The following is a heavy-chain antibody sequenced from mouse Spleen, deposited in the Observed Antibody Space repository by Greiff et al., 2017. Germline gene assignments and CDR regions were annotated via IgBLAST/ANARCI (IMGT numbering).Heavy chain of an antibody. CDR1: GFSLTSYA. D-gene: IGHD1-1*01. V-gene: IGHV2-9-1*01. CDR2: IWTGGGT. CDR3: SSFTTVVARNYAIDY. J-gene: IGHJ4*01. Sequence: QVQLKQSGPGLVAPSQSLSITCTASGFSLTSYAISWVRQPPGKGLEWLGVIWTGGGTNYNSALKSRLSISKDNSKSQVFLKMNSLQTDDTARYYCSSFTTVVARNYAIDYWGQGTSVTVSS.